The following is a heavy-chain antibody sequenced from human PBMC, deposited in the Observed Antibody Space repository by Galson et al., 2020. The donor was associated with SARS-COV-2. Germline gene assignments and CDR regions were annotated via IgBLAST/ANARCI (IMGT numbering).Heavy chain of an antibody. Sequence: GSLRLSCAASGFTFSSYAMHWVRQAPGKGLEWVAVISYDGSNKYYADSVKGRFTISRDNFKNTLYLQMNSLRAEDTAVYYCASPPGYYDFWSGDYWGQGTLVTVSS. D-gene: IGHD3-3*01. CDR3: ASPPGYYDFWSGDY. CDR2: ISYDGSNK. CDR1: GFTFSSYA. J-gene: IGHJ4*02. V-gene: IGHV3-30-3*01.